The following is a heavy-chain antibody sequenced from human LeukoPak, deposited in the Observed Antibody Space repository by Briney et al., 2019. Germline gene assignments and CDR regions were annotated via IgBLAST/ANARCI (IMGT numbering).Heavy chain of an antibody. Sequence: PGGSLRLSCAASGFTFSSYAMHWVRQAPGKGLEWVAVISYDGSNKYYADSEKGRFTISRDNSKNTLYLQMNSLRAEDTAVYYCARGRPGYCSSTSCPGGAFDIWGQGTMVTVSS. D-gene: IGHD2-2*01. V-gene: IGHV3-30*04. CDR2: ISYDGSNK. J-gene: IGHJ3*02. CDR1: GFTFSSYA. CDR3: ARGRPGYCSSTSCPGGAFDI.